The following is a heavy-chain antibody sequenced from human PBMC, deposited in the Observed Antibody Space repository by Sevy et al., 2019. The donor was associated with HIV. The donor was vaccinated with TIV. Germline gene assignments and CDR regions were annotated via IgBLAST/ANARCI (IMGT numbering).Heavy chain of an antibody. CDR3: ARFRAGTFDYWGQGAGTFDY. J-gene: IGHJ4*02. CDR1: EFTFSRYC. Sequence: GGSLRLSCTASEFTFSRYCMSWIRRAPGKGLEWVATIRQDGSDKYYVDSVKGRFTISRDNAKNSLYLQMNSVRAGDTAVYYCARFRAGTFDYWGQGAGTFDYWGQGALVTVSS. D-gene: IGHD3-9*01. V-gene: IGHV3-7*03. CDR2: IRQDGSDK.